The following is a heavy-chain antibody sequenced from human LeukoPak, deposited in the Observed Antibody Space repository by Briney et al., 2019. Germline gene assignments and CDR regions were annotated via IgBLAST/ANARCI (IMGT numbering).Heavy chain of an antibody. CDR2: IYYSGST. Sequence: SETLSLTCTVSDGSISSYYWSWIRQPPGKGLEWIGYIYYSGSTNYNPSLKSRVTISVDTSKNQFSLKLSSVTAADTAVYYCARDLGDESFDYWGQGTLVTVSS. J-gene: IGHJ4*02. CDR1: DGSISSYY. CDR3: ARDLGDESFDY. D-gene: IGHD4-17*01. V-gene: IGHV4-59*01.